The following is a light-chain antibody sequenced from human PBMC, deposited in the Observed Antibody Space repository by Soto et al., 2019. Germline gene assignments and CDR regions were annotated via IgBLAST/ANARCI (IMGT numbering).Light chain of an antibody. Sequence: DIQMTQSPSSLSASVGDRVTITCRASQSISMYLNWYQQKPGKAPKLLIAGAYTLRSGGPSRFSGSGSGTDFTLTISSLQPEDFATYYCQQSHTAPKFGQGTKLEIK. CDR1: QSISMY. V-gene: IGKV1-39*01. CDR3: QQSHTAPK. CDR2: GAY. J-gene: IGKJ2*01.